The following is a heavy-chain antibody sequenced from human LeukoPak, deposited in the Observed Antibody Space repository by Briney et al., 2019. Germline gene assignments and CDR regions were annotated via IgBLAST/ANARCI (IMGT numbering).Heavy chain of an antibody. J-gene: IGHJ4*02. V-gene: IGHV3-53*01. CDR3: ARALPFGDYLDF. CDR1: GFTFSSYS. D-gene: IGHD5/OR15-5a*01. CDR2: LYSGGST. Sequence: GGSLRLSCAASGFTFSSYSMSWVRQAPGKGLEWVSVLYSGGSTYYAGSVRGRFTISRDNSKNTLFLQMNSLRAEDTAVYYCARALPFGDYLDFWGQGTLVTVSS.